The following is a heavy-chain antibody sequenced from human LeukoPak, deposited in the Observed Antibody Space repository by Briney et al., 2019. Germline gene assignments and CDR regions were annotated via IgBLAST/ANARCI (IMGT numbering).Heavy chain of an antibody. CDR3: ARGLDHSKTGY. Sequence: SENLSLTCTVSGGFISNSNYYWGWIRQPPGKGLEWIGEMHHSEGTNYNPSLKSRVTISLDTSKNQFSLKLSSVTAADTALYYCARGLDHSKTGYWGQGTLVTVSS. J-gene: IGHJ4*02. CDR1: GGFISNSNYY. V-gene: IGHV4-39*07. D-gene: IGHD4-11*01. CDR2: MHHSEGT.